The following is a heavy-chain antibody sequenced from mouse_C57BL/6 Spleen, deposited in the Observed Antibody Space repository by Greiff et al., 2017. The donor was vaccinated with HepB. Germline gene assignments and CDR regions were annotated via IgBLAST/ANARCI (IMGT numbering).Heavy chain of an antibody. Sequence: VQLQQSGAELVRPGASVTLSCKASGYTFTDYEMHWVKQTPVHGLEWIGAIDPETGGTAYNQKFKGKAILTADKSSSTSYMELRSLTSEDSAVYYCTMPYYYGSSSGFAYWGQGTLVTVSA. D-gene: IGHD1-1*01. CDR2: IDPETGGT. J-gene: IGHJ3*01. CDR1: GYTFTDYE. CDR3: TMPYYYGSSSGFAY. V-gene: IGHV1-15*01.